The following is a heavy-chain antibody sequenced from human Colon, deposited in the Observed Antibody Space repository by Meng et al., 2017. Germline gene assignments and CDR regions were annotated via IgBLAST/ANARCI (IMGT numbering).Heavy chain of an antibody. CDR3: TTWGSVGPFDY. D-gene: IGHD2-15*01. CDR2: IKADASEE. J-gene: IGHJ4*02. Sequence: GESLKISCVASGLTFSNYWLNWVRQAPGKGLEWVANIKADASEENYADSVEGRFTIPRDNAKKSVYLQMSSLRVEDTAVYYCTTWGSVGPFDYWGQGNLVTVSS. CDR1: GLTFSNYW. V-gene: IGHV3-7*01.